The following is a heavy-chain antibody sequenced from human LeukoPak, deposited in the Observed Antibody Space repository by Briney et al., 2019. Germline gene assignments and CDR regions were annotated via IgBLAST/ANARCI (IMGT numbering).Heavy chain of an antibody. V-gene: IGHV1-2*02. Sequence: GASVKVSCKASGYTFTSYGISWVRQAPGQGLEWMGWINPNSGGTNYAQKFQGRVTMTRDTSISTAYMELSRLRSDDTAVYYCARAATSSYNWFDPWGQGTLVTVSS. J-gene: IGHJ5*02. CDR3: ARAATSSYNWFDP. CDR2: INPNSGGT. CDR1: GYTFTSYG. D-gene: IGHD1-26*01.